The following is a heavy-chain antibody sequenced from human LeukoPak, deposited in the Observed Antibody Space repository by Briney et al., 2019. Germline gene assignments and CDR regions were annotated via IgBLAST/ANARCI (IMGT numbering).Heavy chain of an antibody. D-gene: IGHD5-18*01. CDR3: VRERLQLNAFDI. CDR1: GFTVSSNY. V-gene: IGHV3-66*01. Sequence: GGSLRLSCAASGFTVSSNYMSWVRQAPGKGLEWVSVIYSGGSTYYADSVKGRFTISRDNSKNTLYLQMNSLRAEDTAVYYCVRERLQLNAFDIWGQGTMVTVSS. J-gene: IGHJ3*02. CDR2: IYSGGST.